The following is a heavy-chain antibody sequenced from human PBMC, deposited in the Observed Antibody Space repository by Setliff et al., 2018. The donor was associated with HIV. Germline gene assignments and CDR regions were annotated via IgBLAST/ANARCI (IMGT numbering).Heavy chain of an antibody. Sequence: GASVKVSCKGSGGTFSSYAISWVRQAPGQGLEWMGGIIPIFGPTNYAQKFQGRLTITADESTSTAYMELSSLRSEDTAVYYCVGLGYSFSYRWWFDPWGQGTLVTVS. CDR1: GGTFSSYA. CDR2: IIPIFGPT. D-gene: IGHD5-18*01. CDR3: VGLGYSFSYRWWFDP. V-gene: IGHV1-69*13. J-gene: IGHJ5*02.